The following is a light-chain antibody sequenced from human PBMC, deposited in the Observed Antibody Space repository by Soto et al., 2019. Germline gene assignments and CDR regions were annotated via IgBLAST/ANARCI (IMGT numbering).Light chain of an antibody. CDR3: QQSNNWPRT. CDR1: QSVSTT. CDR2: GTS. Sequence: EIVMTQSPATLSVSPGERATLSCRASQSVSTTLAWYQHKPGQAPRLLIYGTSTRATGIPARFSGSGSGTEFTLTSSGLQSEDLAVYYCQQSNNWPRTFGQGTRVEIK. V-gene: IGKV3-15*01. J-gene: IGKJ1*01.